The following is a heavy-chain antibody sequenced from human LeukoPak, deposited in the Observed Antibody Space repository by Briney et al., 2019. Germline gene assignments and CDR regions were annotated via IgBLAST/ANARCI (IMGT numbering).Heavy chain of an antibody. CDR2: ISGSGGST. D-gene: IGHD2-15*01. CDR3: ARGGFCSGGSCPVDYYYYMDV. J-gene: IGHJ6*03. Sequence: QAGGSLRLSCAASGFTFSSYAMSWVRQAPGKGLEWVSAISGSGGSTYYADSVKGRFTISRDNAKNTLYLQLRAEDTAVYYCARGGFCSGGSCPVDYYYYMDVWGKGTTVTVSS. V-gene: IGHV3-23*01. CDR1: GFTFSSYA.